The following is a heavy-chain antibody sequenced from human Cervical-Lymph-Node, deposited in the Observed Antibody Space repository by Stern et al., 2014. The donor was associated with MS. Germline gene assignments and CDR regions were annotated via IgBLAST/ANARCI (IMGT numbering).Heavy chain of an antibody. Sequence: VQLGQSGAEVKKPGESLKISCKLSGYSFTIYYIAWVRQMPGKGLEWMGVIYPYDSDTTYSPSFQGQVTSSADKSITPAYLQWSSLRASDTAMYYCARHVQGFDYWGQGTLVTVSS. J-gene: IGHJ4*02. CDR2: IYPYDSDT. CDR1: GYSFTIYY. CDR3: ARHVQGFDY. V-gene: IGHV5-51*01.